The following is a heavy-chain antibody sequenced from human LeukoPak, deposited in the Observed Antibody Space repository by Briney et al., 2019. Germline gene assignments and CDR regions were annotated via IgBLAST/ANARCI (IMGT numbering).Heavy chain of an antibody. CDR3: AKPATYGDYDFDY. J-gene: IGHJ4*02. CDR1: GFTFSSYS. V-gene: IGHV3-48*01. D-gene: IGHD4-17*01. Sequence: GGSLRLSCAASGFTFSSYSMNWVRQAPGKGLEWVSYISSSSSTMYYADSVKGRFTISRDNAKNSLYLQMNSLRAEDTAVYYCAKPATYGDYDFDYWGQGTLVTVSS. CDR2: ISSSSSTM.